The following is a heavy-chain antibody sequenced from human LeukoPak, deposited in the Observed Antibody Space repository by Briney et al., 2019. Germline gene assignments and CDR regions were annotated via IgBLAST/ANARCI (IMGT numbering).Heavy chain of an antibody. CDR3: ARDFGGSYYYAFDI. D-gene: IGHD1-26*01. CDR2: ISSSSTYI. Sequence: GGSLRLSCAASGFTFSSYSMNWVRQAPGKGLEWVSSISSSSTYIYYADSVKGRFTISRDNAKNSLYLQMNSLRAEDTAVYYCARDFGGSYYYAFDIWGQGTMVTVSS. CDR1: GFTFSSYS. V-gene: IGHV3-21*01. J-gene: IGHJ3*02.